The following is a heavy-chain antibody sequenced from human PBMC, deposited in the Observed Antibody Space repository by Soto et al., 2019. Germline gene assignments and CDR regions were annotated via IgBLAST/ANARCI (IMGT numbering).Heavy chain of an antibody. CDR2: IIPIQGKA. Sequence: QVQLVQSGAELKKPGSSVKVSCEASGGSFISYSFTWVRQAPGQGLGWMGRIIPIQGKANYALKFQDRVTITADRSTRTAYMELRSLRPEDTAVYYCAKSLLFVGHAYMDVWGKGTTVTVSS. J-gene: IGHJ6*03. CDR1: GGSFISYS. CDR3: AKSLLFVGHAYMDV. V-gene: IGHV1-69*02. D-gene: IGHD2-21*01.